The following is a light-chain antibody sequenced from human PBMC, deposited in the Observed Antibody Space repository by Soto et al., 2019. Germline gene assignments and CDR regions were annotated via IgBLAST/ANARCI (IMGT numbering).Light chain of an antibody. J-gene: IGKJ1*01. CDR1: QSVSSY. CDR3: QQYGSSPRT. Sequence: EIVLTQSPATLSLSPGERATLSCRASQSVSSYLAWYQQRPGQAPSLLIYGVSRRATGIPERFSGSGSGTDFTLIISRLEPEDFAVYFCQQYGSSPRTFGQGTKVDIK. V-gene: IGKV3-20*01. CDR2: GVS.